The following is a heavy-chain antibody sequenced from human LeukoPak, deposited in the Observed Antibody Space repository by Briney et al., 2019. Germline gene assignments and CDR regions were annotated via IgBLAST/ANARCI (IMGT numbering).Heavy chain of an antibody. J-gene: IGHJ4*02. CDR2: INHSGST. Sequence: PSETLSLTCAVYGGSFSGYYWSWIRQPPGKGLEWIGEINHSGSTNYNPSLKSRVTISVDTSKNQFSLKLSSVTAADTAVYYCAKTKRITFGGVIGEFDYWGQGTLVTVSS. D-gene: IGHD3-16*02. CDR3: AKTKRITFGGVIGEFDY. CDR1: GGSFSGYY. V-gene: IGHV4-34*01.